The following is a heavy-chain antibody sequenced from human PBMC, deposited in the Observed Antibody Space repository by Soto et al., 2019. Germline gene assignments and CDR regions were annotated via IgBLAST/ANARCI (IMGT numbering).Heavy chain of an antibody. D-gene: IGHD3-22*01. V-gene: IGHV5-51*01. CDR2: IFPSDSDT. J-gene: IGHJ5*02. CDR1: GYKFTSFW. Sequence: GESLKISCRTSGYKFTSFWIAWVRQMPGKGLEWMGIIFPSDSDTRYSPSFQGQVTISADRSTSTVFLQWASLKASDTAVYFCARKDKSGYFNWFDPWGQGTLVTVSS. CDR3: ARKDKSGYFNWFDP.